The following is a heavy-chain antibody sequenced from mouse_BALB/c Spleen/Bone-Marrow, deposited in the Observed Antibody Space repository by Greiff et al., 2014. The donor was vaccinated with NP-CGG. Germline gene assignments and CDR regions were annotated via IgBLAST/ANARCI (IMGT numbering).Heavy chain of an antibody. CDR3: ASRDSSGYVPDY. J-gene: IGHJ2*01. V-gene: IGHV1S132*01. CDR1: GYTFTSYW. D-gene: IGHD3-2*01. Sequence: VKLMESGAELVKPGASVKLSCKTSGYTFTSYWIQWVKQRPGQGLGWIGEIFPGTGTTYYNEKFKGKATLTIDTSSSTAYMQLNSLTSEDSAVYFCASRDSSGYVPDYWGQGTTLTVSS. CDR2: IFPGTGTT.